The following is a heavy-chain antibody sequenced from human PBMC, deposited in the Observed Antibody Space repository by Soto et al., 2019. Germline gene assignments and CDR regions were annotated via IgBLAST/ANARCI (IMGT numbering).Heavy chain of an antibody. CDR1: CSSINSSGYY. D-gene: IGHD3-3*02. CDR2: MFYGVST. J-gene: IGHJ4*02. CDR3: ARLPSRHLVDY. V-gene: IGHV4-39*01. Sequence: SETLSLTCTLSCSSINSSGYYWSCIRQPPGKGLEWIGSMFYGVSTYYNPSLKSRVTVSVDTSKNQFSLNLRSVTAADTAVYYCARLPSRHLVDYWGQGTLVTVSS.